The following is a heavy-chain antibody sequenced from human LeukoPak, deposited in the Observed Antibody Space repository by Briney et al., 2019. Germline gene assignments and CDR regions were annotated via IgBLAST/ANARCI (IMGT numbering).Heavy chain of an antibody. J-gene: IGHJ4*02. CDR2: ISYDGSNK. CDR1: GFPFSNYA. V-gene: IGHV3-30-3*01. D-gene: IGHD5/OR15-5a*01. Sequence: PGRSLRLSCGASGFPFSNYAIHGARRARGRGLEGLAVISYDGSNKYYTDSVKGRFTISRDNSKNTGFLQMNSLRVEDTAVYYCSSSVYAFRSRPDYWGQGTLVTVSS. CDR3: SSSVYAFRSRPDY.